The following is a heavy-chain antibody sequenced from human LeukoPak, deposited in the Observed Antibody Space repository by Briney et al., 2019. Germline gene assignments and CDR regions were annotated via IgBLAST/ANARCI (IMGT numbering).Heavy chain of an antibody. CDR2: ITSTGEST. CDR1: EFTFSIYA. Sequence: GGSLRLSCAASEFTFSIYAMSWVRQAPGRGLEWVASITSTGESTWYAGSVKGRFTISRDNSKYTVYLQMNSLRAEDTAVYYCAKDPPLKRGPIGYNWFDPWGQGTLVTVSS. D-gene: IGHD2-15*01. V-gene: IGHV3-23*01. J-gene: IGHJ5*02. CDR3: AKDPPLKRGPIGYNWFDP.